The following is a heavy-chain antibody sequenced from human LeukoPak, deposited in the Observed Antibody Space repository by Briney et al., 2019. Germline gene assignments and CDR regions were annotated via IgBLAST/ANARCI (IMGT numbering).Heavy chain of an antibody. V-gene: IGHV3-21*01. J-gene: IGHJ1*01. CDR2: ISSISSYI. D-gene: IGHD3-3*01. CDR3: ARDHEYYDFWSGYFTAEYFQH. CDR1: GFTFSSYS. Sequence: GGSLRLSCAASGFTFSSYSMNWVRQAPGKGLEWVSSISSISSYIYYADSVKGRFTISRDNAKNSLYLQMNSLRAEDTAVYYCARDHEYYDFWSGYFTAEYFQHWGQGSLVTVSS.